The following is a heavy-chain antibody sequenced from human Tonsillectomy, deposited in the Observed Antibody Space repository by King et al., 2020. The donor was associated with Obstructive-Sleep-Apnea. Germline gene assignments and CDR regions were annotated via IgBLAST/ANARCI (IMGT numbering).Heavy chain of an antibody. CDR3: SRGPDIFTGYYVY. J-gene: IGHJ4*02. Sequence: QLVQSGGGLVQPGGSLRLSCAASGFTFSDYYMSWIRQAPGKGLAWISYISSSDTVYYADSVKGRFTISRDHDKNSLYLQMNSLRAEDTAVYYLSRGPDIFTGYYVYWGQGTLVTVSS. V-gene: IGHV3-11*01. CDR2: ISSSDTV. D-gene: IGHD3-9*01. CDR1: GFTFSDYY.